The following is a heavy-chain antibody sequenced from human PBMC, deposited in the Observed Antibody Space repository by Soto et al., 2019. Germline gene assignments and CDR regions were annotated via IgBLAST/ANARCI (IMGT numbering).Heavy chain of an antibody. CDR2: ISAYNGNT. CDR3: AREYSSGWYVIDGMDV. D-gene: IGHD6-19*01. J-gene: IGHJ6*02. V-gene: IGHV1-18*04. CDR1: GYTFTSYG. Sequence: QVQLVQSGAEVKKPGASVKVSCKASGYTFTSYGSSWVRQAPGQGLEWMGWISAYNGNTNYAQKLQGRVTMTTDTSTSTAYMELRSLRSDDTAVYYCAREYSSGWYVIDGMDVWGQGTTVTVSS.